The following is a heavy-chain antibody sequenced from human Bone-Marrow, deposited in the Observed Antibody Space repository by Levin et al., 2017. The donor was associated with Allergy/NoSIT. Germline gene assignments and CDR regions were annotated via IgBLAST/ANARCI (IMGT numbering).Heavy chain of an antibody. CDR2: ISSESNMK. Sequence: PGGSLRLSCAASGFTFSDVSMTWVRQAPGKGLEWVAVISSESNMKYYGDSVKGRFTVSRDNANDSVYLQMNSLRVDDTAVYYCARYSVADPRLRGYYFDYWGQGSLVTVSS. V-gene: IGHV3-11*04. CDR3: ARYSVADPRLRGYYFDY. J-gene: IGHJ4*02. D-gene: IGHD2-15*01. CDR1: GFTFSDVS.